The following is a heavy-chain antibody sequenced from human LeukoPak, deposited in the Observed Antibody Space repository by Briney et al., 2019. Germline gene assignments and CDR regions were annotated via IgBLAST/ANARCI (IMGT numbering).Heavy chain of an antibody. CDR1: GGSISSSSYY. CDR2: IYYSGST. J-gene: IGHJ4*02. CDR3: ARGGGLWFVDY. D-gene: IGHD3-10*01. Sequence: SETLSLTCTVSGGSISSSSYYWGWIRQPPGKGLEWIGSIYYSGSTNYNPSLKSRVTISVDTSKNQFSLKLSSVTAADTAVYYCARGGGLWFVDYWGQGTLVTVSS. V-gene: IGHV4-39*07.